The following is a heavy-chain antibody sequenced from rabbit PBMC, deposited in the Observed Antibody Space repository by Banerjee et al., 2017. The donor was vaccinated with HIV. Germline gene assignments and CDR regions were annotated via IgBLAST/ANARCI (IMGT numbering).Heavy chain of an antibody. Sequence: QSLKESGGDLVKPGASLTLTCTASGFSLSSNAINWVRQAPGKGLEWIGYINTGNGNTYYASWAKGRFTISKTSSTTVTLQMTSLTAADTATYFCASYDDYGGAFNLWGPGTLVTVS. D-gene: IGHD2-1*01. CDR1: GFSLSSNA. V-gene: IGHV1S40*01. CDR3: ASYDDYGGAFNL. J-gene: IGHJ4*01. CDR2: INTGNGNT.